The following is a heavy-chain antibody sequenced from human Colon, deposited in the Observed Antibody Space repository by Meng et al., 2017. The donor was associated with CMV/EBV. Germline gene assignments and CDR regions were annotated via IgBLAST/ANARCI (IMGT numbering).Heavy chain of an antibody. CDR2: ISAYNGNT. D-gene: IGHD2-2*01. CDR3: ARDSVYCSSTSCYADYYYGMDV. CDR1: GYTFISYD. Sequence: ASVKVSCKASGYTFISYDINWVRQAPGQGLEWMGWISAYNGNTNYAQKLQGRVTMTTDTSTSTAYMELRSLRSDDTAVYYCARDSVYCSSTSCYADYYYGMDVWGQGTTVTVSS. J-gene: IGHJ6*02. V-gene: IGHV1-18*01.